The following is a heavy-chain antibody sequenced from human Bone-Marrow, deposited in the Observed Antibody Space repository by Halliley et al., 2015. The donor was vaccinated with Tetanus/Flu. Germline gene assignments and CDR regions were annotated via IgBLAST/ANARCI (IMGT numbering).Heavy chain of an antibody. CDR2: TYYRSKWYN. V-gene: IGHV6-1*01. CDR1: GDSVSSNSDT. D-gene: IGHD3-10*01. J-gene: IGHJ3*02. Sequence: LVKPTQTLSLTCAISGDSVSSNSDTWNWIRQSPSRGLEWLGRTYYRSKWYNDYAVSVKSRITINPDSSKNQFSLQLNSVTFEDTAVYFCARGFPGAMRDGLDIWGQGTMVTVSS. CDR3: ARGFPGAMRDGLDI.